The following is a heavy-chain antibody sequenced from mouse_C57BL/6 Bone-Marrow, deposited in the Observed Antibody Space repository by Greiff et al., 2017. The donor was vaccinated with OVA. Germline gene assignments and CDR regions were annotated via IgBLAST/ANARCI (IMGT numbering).Heavy chain of an antibody. CDR2: IYYSGTI. D-gene: IGHD1-1*01. V-gene: IGHV3-5*01. J-gene: IGHJ2*01. CDR1: GISITTGNYR. Sequence: EVQLQQSGPGLVKPSQTVFLTCTVTGISITTGNYRWSWIRQFPGNTLEWIGYIYYSGTITYNPSLTSRTTITRDTPKNQFFLEMNSLTAEDTATYYGARETPYYGSSFYYFDYWGQGTTLTVSS. CDR3: ARETPYYGSSFYYFDY.